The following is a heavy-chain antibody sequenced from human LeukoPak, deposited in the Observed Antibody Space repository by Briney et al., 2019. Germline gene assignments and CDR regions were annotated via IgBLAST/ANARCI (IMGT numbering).Heavy chain of an antibody. CDR2: IRHDESKK. J-gene: IGHJ4*02. CDR3: AKSHLPNAYSGTYYFDY. V-gene: IGHV3-30*02. Sequence: TGGSLRLSCAASGFNFSYYGMHWGRQAPGKGLEWEAFIRHDESKKFYGDSVKGRFTISRDNSKNTLYLQMNSLRTEDTAVYYCAKSHLPNAYSGTYYFDYWGQGALVTVSS. CDR1: GFNFSYYG. D-gene: IGHD1-26*01.